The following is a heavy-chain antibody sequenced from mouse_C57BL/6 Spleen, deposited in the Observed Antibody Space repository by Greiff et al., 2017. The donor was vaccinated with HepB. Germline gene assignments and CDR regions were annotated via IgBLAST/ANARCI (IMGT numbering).Heavy chain of an antibody. Sequence: VKLQESGPGLVQPSQSLSITCTVSGFSLTSYGVHWVRQSPGKGLEWLGVIWSGGSTDYNAAFISRLSISKDNSKSQVFFKMNSLQADDTAIYYCARNGGFDYGNLYAMDYWGQGTSVTVSS. D-gene: IGHD2-1*01. CDR3: ARNGGFDYGNLYAMDY. V-gene: IGHV2-2*01. CDR1: GFSLTSYG. CDR2: IWSGGST. J-gene: IGHJ4*01.